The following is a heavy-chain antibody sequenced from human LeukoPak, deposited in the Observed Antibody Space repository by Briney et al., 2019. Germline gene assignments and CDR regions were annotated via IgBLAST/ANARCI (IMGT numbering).Heavy chain of an antibody. V-gene: IGHV4-30-4*08. CDR1: GGSISSADYY. CDR2: IYYSGST. J-gene: IGHJ3*02. CDR3: AREIKPCGGDCYSGPFDI. D-gene: IGHD2-21*01. Sequence: SQXXXLTCTVSGGSISSADYYWRWLRQPPGTGGEGGGYIYYSGSTYYNSSLKSRITISVDTSKNQFSLKLSSVTAADTAIYYCAREIKPCGGDCYSGPFDIWGQGTMVTVSS.